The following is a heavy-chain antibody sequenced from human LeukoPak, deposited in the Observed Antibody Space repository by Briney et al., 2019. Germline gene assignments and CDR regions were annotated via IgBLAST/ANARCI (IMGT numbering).Heavy chain of an antibody. CDR1: GGTFSSYA. D-gene: IGHD5-24*01. CDR2: IIPIFGTA. V-gene: IGHV1-69*05. J-gene: IGHJ4*02. Sequence: SVNVSCKASGGTFSSYAISWVRQAPGQGLEWMGGIIPIFGTANYAQKFQGRVTITTDESTSTDYMELSSLRSEDTAVYYCARGRDGYNIPLFDYWGQGTLVTVSS. CDR3: ARGRDGYNIPLFDY.